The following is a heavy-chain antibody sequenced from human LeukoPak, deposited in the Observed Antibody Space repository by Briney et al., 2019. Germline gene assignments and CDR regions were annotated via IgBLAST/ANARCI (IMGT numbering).Heavy chain of an antibody. D-gene: IGHD2-2*01. V-gene: IGHV4-4*07. CDR2: IYTSGST. Sequence: SETLSLTCTASGGSISSYYWSWIRQPAGKGLEWIGRIYTSGSTNYSPSLKSRVTMSVDTSKNQFSLKLSSVTAADTAVYYCARDHPGDIVVVPAAVRGYYYYGMDVWGQGTTVTVSS. CDR1: GGSISSYY. J-gene: IGHJ6*02. CDR3: ARDHPGDIVVVPAAVRGYYYYGMDV.